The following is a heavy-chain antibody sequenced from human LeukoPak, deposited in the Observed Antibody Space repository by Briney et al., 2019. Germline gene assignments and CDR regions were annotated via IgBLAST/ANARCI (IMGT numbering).Heavy chain of an antibody. D-gene: IGHD3-3*01. Sequence: GASVKVSCKASGGTFISYAISWVRQAPGQGLEWMGRIIPIFGTANYAQKFQGRVTITTDESTSTAYMELSSLRSEDTAVYYCASLSDFKLAFDIWGQRTMVTVSS. V-gene: IGHV1-69*05. CDR1: GGTFISYA. CDR3: ASLSDFKLAFDI. J-gene: IGHJ3*02. CDR2: IIPIFGTA.